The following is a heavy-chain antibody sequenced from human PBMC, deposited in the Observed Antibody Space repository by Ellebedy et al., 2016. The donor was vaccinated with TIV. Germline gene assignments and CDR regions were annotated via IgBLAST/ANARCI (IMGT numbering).Heavy chain of an antibody. D-gene: IGHD1-26*01. CDR3: ARDTLVGITDSYFDY. J-gene: IGHJ4*02. Sequence: GESLKISCAASGFTFSSYWMSWVRQAPGKVLEWVANIKQDGSKRFYVDSVKGRITISRDNAKNSLYQQMNNLRAEDTAVYYCARDTLVGITDSYFDYWGQGTLVTVSS. V-gene: IGHV3-7*03. CDR2: IKQDGSKR. CDR1: GFTFSSYW.